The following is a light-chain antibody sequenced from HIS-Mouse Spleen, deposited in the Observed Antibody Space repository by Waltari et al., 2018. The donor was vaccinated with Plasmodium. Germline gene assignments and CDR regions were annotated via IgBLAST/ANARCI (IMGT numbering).Light chain of an antibody. J-gene: IGLJ2*01. CDR2: DDS. V-gene: IGLV3-21*02. CDR3: QVWDSSSDHPV. Sequence: SYVLTQPPSVSVAPGQTARITCGGNNIGSKSVHWYQQKPGQAPVLGVYDDSDRPSGSPGRLSGSNSGNTATLTISRVEAGDEADYYCQVWDSSSDHPVFGGGTKLTVL. CDR1: NIGSKS.